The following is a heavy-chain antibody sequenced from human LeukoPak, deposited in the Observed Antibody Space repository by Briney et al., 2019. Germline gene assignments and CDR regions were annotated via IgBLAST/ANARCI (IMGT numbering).Heavy chain of an antibody. D-gene: IGHD2-15*01. CDR1: GGTFSSYA. J-gene: IGHJ4*02. V-gene: IGHV1-69*01. CDR2: IIPIFGTA. Sequence: SVKVSCKASGGTFSSYAISWVRQAPGQGLEWMGGIIPIFGTANYAQRFQGRVTITADESTSTAYMELSSLRSEDAAVYYCARAPSGEVAANDYWGQGTLVTVSS. CDR3: ARAPSGEVAANDY.